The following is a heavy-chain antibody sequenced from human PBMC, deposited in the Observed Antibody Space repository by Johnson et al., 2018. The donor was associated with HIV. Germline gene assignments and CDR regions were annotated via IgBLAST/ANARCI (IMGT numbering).Heavy chain of an antibody. CDR3: AKPKRRVVEEADAFDI. J-gene: IGHJ3*02. D-gene: IGHD3-22*01. Sequence: QVQLVESGGGVVQPGRSLRLSCAASGFTFSSYGMHWVRQAPGKGLEWVAVISYDGNNKYYADSVKGRVTISRDNSKNTLYLQMNSLRAEDTAVYYCAKPKRRVVEEADAFDIWGQGTMVTVSS. CDR1: GFTFSSYG. V-gene: IGHV3-30*18. CDR2: ISYDGNNK.